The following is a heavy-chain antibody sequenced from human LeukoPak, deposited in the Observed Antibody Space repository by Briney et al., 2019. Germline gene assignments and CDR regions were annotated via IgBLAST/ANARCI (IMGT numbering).Heavy chain of an antibody. D-gene: IGHD5-18*01. CDR3: ARYGYGYFDY. Sequence: SETLSLTCTVSGGSISSSSYYWGWIRQPPGKGLEWIGSIYYSGSTYYNPSLKSRVTISLDTSKNQFSLKLTSVTAADTAVYYCARYGYGYFDYWGQGTLVTVSS. CDR1: GGSISSSSYY. V-gene: IGHV4-39*07. CDR2: IYYSGST. J-gene: IGHJ4*02.